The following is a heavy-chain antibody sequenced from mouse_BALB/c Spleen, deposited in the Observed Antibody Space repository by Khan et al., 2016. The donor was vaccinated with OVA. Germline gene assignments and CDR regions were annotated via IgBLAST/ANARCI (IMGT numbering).Heavy chain of an antibody. CDR3: ARAKGWDNAMDY. V-gene: IGHV2-9*02. CDR2: IWAGGST. Sequence: VELVESGPGLVAPSQSLSITCTVSGFSLTSYGVHWVRQPPGKGLEWLGVIWAGGSTNYNSALMSRLSIRKDNSKSQVFVKMNSLQTDDTAMYYCARAKGWDNAMDYWGQGTSVTVSS. D-gene: IGHD4-1*01. J-gene: IGHJ4*01. CDR1: GFSLTSYG.